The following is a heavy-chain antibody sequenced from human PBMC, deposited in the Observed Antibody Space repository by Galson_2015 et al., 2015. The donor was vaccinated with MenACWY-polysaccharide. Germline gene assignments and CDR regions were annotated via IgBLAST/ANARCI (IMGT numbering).Heavy chain of an antibody. D-gene: IGHD3-10*01. V-gene: IGHV4-4*02. J-gene: IGHJ6*02. CDR1: GGSISSSYW. Sequence: ETLSLTCAVSGGSISSSYWWAWVRQPPGKGLGWIGEIYHGGRTAYIPSLKSRITVSLDKAKNQVSLRLISVTAADTAVYYCAKRPIRASGGGLDVWGQGTTVTVS. CDR3: AKRPIRASGGGLDV. CDR2: IYHGGRT.